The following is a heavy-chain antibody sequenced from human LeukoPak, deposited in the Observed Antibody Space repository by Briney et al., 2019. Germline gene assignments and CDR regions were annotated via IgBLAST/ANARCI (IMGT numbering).Heavy chain of an antibody. V-gene: IGHV1-2*02. CDR2: INPNSGGT. Sequence: ASVKVSCKASGYTFTGYYMHWVRQAPGQGLEWMGWINPNSGGTNYAQKFQSRVTMTRDTSISTAYMELSRLRSDDTAVYYCARELLSSSWYSSYSSRSYMDVWGKGTTVTVSS. D-gene: IGHD6-13*01. CDR3: ARELLSSSWYSSYSSRSYMDV. J-gene: IGHJ6*03. CDR1: GYTFTGYY.